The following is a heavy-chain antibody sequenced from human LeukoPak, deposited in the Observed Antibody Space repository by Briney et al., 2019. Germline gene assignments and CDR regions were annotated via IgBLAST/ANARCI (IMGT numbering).Heavy chain of an antibody. V-gene: IGHV1-2*02. D-gene: IGHD6-13*01. CDR2: INPNSGGT. CDR1: GYTFTGYY. Sequence: ASVKVSCKASGYTFTGYYMHWVRQAPGQGLEWMGWINPNSGGTNYAQKLQGRVTMTTDTSTSTAYMELRSLRSDDTAVYYCARDYGGAAAGTLYYYYMDVWGKGTTVTVSS. CDR3: ARDYGGAAAGTLYYYYMDV. J-gene: IGHJ6*03.